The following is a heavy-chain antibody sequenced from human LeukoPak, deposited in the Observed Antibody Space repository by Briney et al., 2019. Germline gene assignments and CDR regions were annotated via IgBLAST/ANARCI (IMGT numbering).Heavy chain of an antibody. CDR1: GFTFSARY. CDR3: AKDSGSGGYFDY. Sequence: GGPLRLSCAASGFTFSARYMDWVRQAPGKGLEWVGRTSSKGNGYTTYYAASVKGRFTISRDDSKNSLYLQMNSLNTEDTAVYYCAKDSGSGGYFDYWGQGTLVTVSS. CDR2: TSSKGNGYTT. J-gene: IGHJ4*02. D-gene: IGHD1-26*01. V-gene: IGHV3-72*01.